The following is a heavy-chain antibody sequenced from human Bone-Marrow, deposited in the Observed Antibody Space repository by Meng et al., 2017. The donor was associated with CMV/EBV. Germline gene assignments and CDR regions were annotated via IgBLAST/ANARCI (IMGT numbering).Heavy chain of an antibody. J-gene: IGHJ5*02. D-gene: IGHD3-3*01. Sequence: GGSLRLSCAASGFTFSNAWMNWVRQAPGKGLEWVSSISSSSNYIYCADSVKGRFTISRDNAKNSLFLQMNSLRAEDTAVYYCASVGELRSSEWHWRDWFDPWGQTTLATVSS. V-gene: IGHV3-21*01. CDR2: ISSSSNYI. CDR1: GFTFSNAW. CDR3: ASVGELRSSEWHWRDWFDP.